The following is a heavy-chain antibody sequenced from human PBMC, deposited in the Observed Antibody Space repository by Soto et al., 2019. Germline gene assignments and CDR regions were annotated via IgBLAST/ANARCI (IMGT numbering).Heavy chain of an antibody. CDR1: GFTFSSYG. D-gene: IGHD3-22*01. CDR2: ISYDGSNK. CDR3: AKDRWDYYDSSGYYSEYFQH. Sequence: QVQLVESGGGVVQPGRSLRLSCAASGFTFSSYGMHWVRQAPGKGLEWVAVISYDGSNKYYADSVKGRFTISRDNSKNTLYLQMNSLRAEDTAVYYCAKDRWDYYDSSGYYSEYFQHWGQGTLVTVSS. J-gene: IGHJ1*01. V-gene: IGHV3-30*18.